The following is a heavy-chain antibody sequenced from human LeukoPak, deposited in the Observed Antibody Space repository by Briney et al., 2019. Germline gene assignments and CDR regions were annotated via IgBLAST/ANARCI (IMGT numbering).Heavy chain of an antibody. Sequence: SETLSLTCAVYGGSFSGYYWSWIRQPPGKGLDWIGEINHSGSTNYNPSLKSRVTISVDTSKNQFSLKLSSVTAADTAVYYCARGRGIAARRGYDYWGQGTLVTVSS. CDR1: GGSFSGYY. D-gene: IGHD6-6*01. CDR2: INHSGST. V-gene: IGHV4-34*01. CDR3: ARGRGIAARRGYDY. J-gene: IGHJ4*02.